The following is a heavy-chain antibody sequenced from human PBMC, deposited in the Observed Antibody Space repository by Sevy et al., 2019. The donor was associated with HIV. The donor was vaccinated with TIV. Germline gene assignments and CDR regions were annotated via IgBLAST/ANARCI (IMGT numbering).Heavy chain of an antibody. D-gene: IGHD3-22*01. V-gene: IGHV1-69*13. CDR1: GGTFSSYA. J-gene: IGHJ3*02. Sequence: ASVKVSCKAFGGTFSSYAISWVRQAPGQGLEWMGGIIPISATANYAQKFQGRVTITVDESTSTAYMEMSGLRSEDTAVYYWASTDYYDSDGYYLYAIAIWGQGTVVTVSS. CDR2: IIPISATA. CDR3: ASTDYYDSDGYYLYAIAI.